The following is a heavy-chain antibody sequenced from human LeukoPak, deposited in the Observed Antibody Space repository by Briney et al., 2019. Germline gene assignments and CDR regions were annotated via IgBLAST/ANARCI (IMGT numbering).Heavy chain of an antibody. J-gene: IGHJ4*02. V-gene: IGHV3-53*05. CDR2: IHSGGST. D-gene: IGHD5-18*01. CDR1: GFTVSSNY. CDR3: ARSSRGYSYGYFDY. Sequence: GGSLRLSCAASGFTVSSNYMSWVRQAPGKGLEWVSVIHSGGSTYYANSVKGRFTISRDNSKNMLHLQMNSLRAEDTVVYYCARSSRGYSYGYFDYWGQGTLVTVSS.